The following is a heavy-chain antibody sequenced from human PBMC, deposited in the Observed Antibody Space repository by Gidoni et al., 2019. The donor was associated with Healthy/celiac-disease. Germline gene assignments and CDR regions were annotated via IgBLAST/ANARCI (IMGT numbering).Heavy chain of an antibody. D-gene: IGHD3-10*01. CDR3: ARIIVEKWGVPYYFDY. J-gene: IGHJ4*02. CDR1: GFSLSNARMG. CDR2: IFSNDEK. V-gene: IGHV2-26*01. Sequence: QVTLKESGPVLVKPTETLTLTCTVSGFSLSNARMGVSWIRQPPGKALEWLAHIFSNDEKSYSTSLKSRLTISKDTSKSQVVLTMTNMDPVDTATYYCARIIVEKWGVPYYFDYWGQGTLVTVSS.